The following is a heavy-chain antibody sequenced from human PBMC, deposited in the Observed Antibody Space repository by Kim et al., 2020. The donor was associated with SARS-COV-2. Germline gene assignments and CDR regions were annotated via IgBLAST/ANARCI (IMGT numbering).Heavy chain of an antibody. Sequence: NPSLKSRVTISVDTSKNQFSLKLSSVTAADTAVYYCARVTNWNYLTLVDYWGQGTLVTVSS. J-gene: IGHJ4*02. V-gene: IGHV4-39*01. CDR3: ARVTNWNYLTLVDY. D-gene: IGHD1-7*01.